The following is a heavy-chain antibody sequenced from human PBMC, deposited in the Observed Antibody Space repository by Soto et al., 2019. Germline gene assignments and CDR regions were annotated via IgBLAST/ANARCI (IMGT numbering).Heavy chain of an antibody. CDR1: GYSFTSYW. J-gene: IGHJ3*02. D-gene: IGHD3-9*01. Sequence: GESLKISCKGSGYSFTSYWIGWVRQMPGKGLEWMGIIYPGDSDTRYSPSFQGQVTISADKSISTAYLQWSSLKASDTAMYYCARSTYFHWLWGPLHDAFDIWGQGTMVTVSS. CDR3: ARSTYFHWLWGPLHDAFDI. CDR2: IYPGDSDT. V-gene: IGHV5-51*01.